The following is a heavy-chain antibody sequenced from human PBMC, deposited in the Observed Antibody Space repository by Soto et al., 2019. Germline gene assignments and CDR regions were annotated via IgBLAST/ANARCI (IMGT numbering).Heavy chain of an antibody. V-gene: IGHV3-23*01. Sequence: EVQLLESGGGLVQPGGSLRLSCAASGFTFSSYAMSWVRQAPGKGLEWVSAISGSGGSTYYADSVKGRFTISRDNSKNTLYLQMNSVRAEDTAVYYCAKDLHIVVVTAINWYFDLWGRDTLVTVSS. J-gene: IGHJ2*01. CDR3: AKDLHIVVVTAINWYFDL. CDR1: GFTFSSYA. CDR2: ISGSGGST. D-gene: IGHD2-21*02.